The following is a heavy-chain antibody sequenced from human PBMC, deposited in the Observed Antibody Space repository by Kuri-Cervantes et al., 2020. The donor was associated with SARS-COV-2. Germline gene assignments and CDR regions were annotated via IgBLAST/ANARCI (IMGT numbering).Heavy chain of an antibody. Sequence: GGSLRLSCAASGFTFSSYAMSWVRQAPGKGLEWVSAISGSGGSTYYADSVKGRFTISRDNAKNSLYLQMNSLRAEDTAVYYCARDHSSSWYRVEGGIFDYWGQGTLVTVSS. CDR2: ISGSGGST. CDR1: GFTFSSYA. V-gene: IGHV3-23*01. CDR3: ARDHSSSWYRVEGGIFDY. D-gene: IGHD6-13*01. J-gene: IGHJ4*02.